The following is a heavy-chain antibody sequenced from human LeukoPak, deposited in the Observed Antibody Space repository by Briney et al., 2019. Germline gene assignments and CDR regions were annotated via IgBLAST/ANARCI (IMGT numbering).Heavy chain of an antibody. V-gene: IGHV3-64*01. Sequence: QTGGSLRLSCAASGFTFSSSAMHWVRQAPGKGLEYVSAISSNGGSTYYASPVKGRFTISRDNSKNTLFLQLGSLRAEDMAVYYCARVGSSSSFDYWGQGTLVTVSS. CDR1: GFTFSSSA. J-gene: IGHJ4*02. D-gene: IGHD6-6*01. CDR3: ARVGSSSSFDY. CDR2: ISSNGGST.